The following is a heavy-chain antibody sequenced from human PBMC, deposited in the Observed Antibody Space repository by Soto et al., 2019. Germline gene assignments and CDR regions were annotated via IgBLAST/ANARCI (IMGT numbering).Heavy chain of an antibody. D-gene: IGHD3-3*01. CDR2: IASDGREK. CDR3: ANGAFGGASDY. J-gene: IGHJ4*02. CDR1: GFKFKNHG. V-gene: IGHV3-30*18. Sequence: SLRLSCGVYGFKFKNHGMHWPRHAHGRGLEWVAVIASDGREKTYSDSVEGRLSISRDDPPNTLFLQMSSLRVEGACKYDCANGAFGGASDYWGQGTKVTVSS.